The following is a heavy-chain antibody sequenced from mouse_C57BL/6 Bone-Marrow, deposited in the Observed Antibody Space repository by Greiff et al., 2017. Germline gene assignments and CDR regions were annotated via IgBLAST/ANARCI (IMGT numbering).Heavy chain of an antibody. V-gene: IGHV5-6*02. Sequence: EVMLVESGGDLVKPGGSLKLSCAASGFTFSSYGMSWVRQTPDKRLEWVATISSGGGYTYYPDSVKGRCPISRDKATNTLYLQMSSLKSEDTAMYYCAGLGYYGSSYFDYWGQGTTLTVSS. CDR3: AGLGYYGSSYFDY. CDR2: ISSGGGYT. J-gene: IGHJ2*01. CDR1: GFTFSSYG. D-gene: IGHD1-1*01.